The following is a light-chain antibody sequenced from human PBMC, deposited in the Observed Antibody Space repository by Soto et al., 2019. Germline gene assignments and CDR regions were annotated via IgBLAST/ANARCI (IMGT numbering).Light chain of an antibody. CDR3: QQYYSTPWT. V-gene: IGKV4-1*01. CDR2: WAS. Sequence: DIVMTQSPDSLAVSLGERATINCKSSQSVLYSSNNKNYLAWYQQKPGQPPKPLIYWASSRESGVHDRFSGSGSGTDFTLTISSLQAEDVAVYYCQQYYSTPWTFGQGTKVEIK. CDR1: QSVLYSSNNKNY. J-gene: IGKJ1*01.